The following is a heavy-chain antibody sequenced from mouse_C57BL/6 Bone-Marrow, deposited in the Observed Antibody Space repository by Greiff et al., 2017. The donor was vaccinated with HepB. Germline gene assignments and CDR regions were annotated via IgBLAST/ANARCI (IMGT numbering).Heavy chain of an antibody. Sequence: QVQLQQPGAELVMPGASVKLSCKASGYTFTSYWMHWVKQRPGQGLEWIGEIDPSDSYTNYNQKFKGKSPLTVDKSSSTAYMQLISLTSEDSAVYYCARWRGNYPSYFDYWGQGTTLTVSS. D-gene: IGHD2-1*01. CDR2: IDPSDSYT. V-gene: IGHV1-69*01. J-gene: IGHJ2*01. CDR1: GYTFTSYW. CDR3: ARWRGNYPSYFDY.